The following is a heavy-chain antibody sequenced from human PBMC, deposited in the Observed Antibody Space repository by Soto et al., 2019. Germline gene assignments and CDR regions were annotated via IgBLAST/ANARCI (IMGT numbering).Heavy chain of an antibody. Sequence: SVKVSCKASGGTFSSYAISWVRQAPGQGLEWMGGIIPIFGTANYAQKFQGRVTITADESTSTAYMELSSLRSEDTAVYYCARRTMVRGVLEPEFDYWGQGTLVTVSS. V-gene: IGHV1-69*13. D-gene: IGHD3-10*01. CDR3: ARRTMVRGVLEPEFDY. J-gene: IGHJ4*02. CDR1: GGTFSSYA. CDR2: IIPIFGTA.